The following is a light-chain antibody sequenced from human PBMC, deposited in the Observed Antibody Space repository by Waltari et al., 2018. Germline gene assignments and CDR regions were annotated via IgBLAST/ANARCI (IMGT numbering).Light chain of an antibody. CDR1: HSVGSH. J-gene: IGKJ3*01. Sequence: ENVLTQSPATLSLSPGERATLSCRASHSVGSHLAWYQQKPGQAPRLPIYDASNRATGIPARFSGSGSETDFTLTISGVEPEDFAVYYCQQRSNWPGTFGPGTKVDIK. CDR3: QQRSNWPGT. V-gene: IGKV3-11*01. CDR2: DAS.